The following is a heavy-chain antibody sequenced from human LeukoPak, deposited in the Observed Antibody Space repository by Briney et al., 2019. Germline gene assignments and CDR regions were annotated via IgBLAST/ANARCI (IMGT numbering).Heavy chain of an antibody. J-gene: IGHJ6*02. CDR1: GFTFSSYA. CDR2: ISGSGGST. V-gene: IGHV3-23*01. CDR3: AKGTYGTYYYYGMDV. D-gene: IGHD2-8*01. Sequence: GGSLRLSCAASGFTFSSYAMSWVRQAPGKGLEWVSAISGSGGSTYYADSVKGRFTISRDNSKNTLYLQMNSLRAEDTAVYYCAKGTYGTYYYYGMDVWGQGTTVTVSS.